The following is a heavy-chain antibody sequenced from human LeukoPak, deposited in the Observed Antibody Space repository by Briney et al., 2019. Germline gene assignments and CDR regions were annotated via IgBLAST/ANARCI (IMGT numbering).Heavy chain of an antibody. J-gene: IGHJ4*02. V-gene: IGHV1-18*01. CDR2: ISAYNGNT. D-gene: IGHD6-6*01. CDR1: GYTFTSYG. CDR3: ARDGVYSSSSGGFDY. Sequence: ASVKVSCKASGYTFTSYGISWVRQAPGQGLEWMGWISAYNGNTNYAQKLQGRVTMTTDTSTSTAYMELRSLRSDDTAVYYCARDGVYSSSSGGFDYWGQGTLVTASS.